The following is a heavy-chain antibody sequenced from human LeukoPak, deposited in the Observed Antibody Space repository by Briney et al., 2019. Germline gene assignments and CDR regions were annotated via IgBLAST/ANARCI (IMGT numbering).Heavy chain of an antibody. CDR1: GFTFSSYA. D-gene: IGHD4-11*01. Sequence: GGSLRLSCAASGFTFSSYAMHWVRQAPGKGLEWVAVISYDGSNKYYADSVKGRFTISRDNSKSTLYLQMNSLRAEDTAVYYCARRTYRPVWGKGTTVTVSS. CDR2: ISYDGSNK. V-gene: IGHV3-30*04. CDR3: ARRTYRPV. J-gene: IGHJ6*04.